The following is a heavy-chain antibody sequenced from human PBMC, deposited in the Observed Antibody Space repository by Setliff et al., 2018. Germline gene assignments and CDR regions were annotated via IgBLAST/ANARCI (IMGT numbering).Heavy chain of an antibody. J-gene: IGHJ4*02. Sequence: KTSETLSLTCAVSGYSISSGYYWGWIRQPPGKGLEWIGNIYHSGSTYYNPSLKSRVTISVDTSKNQFSLKLTSVTAADTAVYYCTRHGLQFLEWLSAFDYWGQGTLVT. D-gene: IGHD3-3*01. V-gene: IGHV4-38-2*01. CDR3: TRHGLQFLEWLSAFDY. CDR1: GYSISSGYY. CDR2: IYHSGST.